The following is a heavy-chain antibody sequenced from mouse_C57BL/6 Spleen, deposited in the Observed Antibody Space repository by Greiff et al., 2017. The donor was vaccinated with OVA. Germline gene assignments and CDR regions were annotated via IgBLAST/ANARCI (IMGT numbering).Heavy chain of an antibody. CDR3: VYDYDESRFAY. V-gene: IGHV14-3*01. J-gene: IGHJ3*01. CDR2: IVPANGNT. CDR1: GFNIKNTY. D-gene: IGHD2-4*01. Sequence: EVKLQESVAELVRPGASVKLSCTASGFNIKNTYMHWLKQRPEQGLEWIGRIVPANGNTTYAPQFPGKATITADTYSNTAYLQLSSLTSEDTTIYYCVYDYDESRFAYWGQGTLVTVSA.